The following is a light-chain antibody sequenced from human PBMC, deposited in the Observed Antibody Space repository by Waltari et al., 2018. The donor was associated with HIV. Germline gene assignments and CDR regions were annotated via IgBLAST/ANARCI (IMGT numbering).Light chain of an antibody. CDR1: SPDFGFANY. J-gene: IGLJ3*02. Sequence: QSVLTQPASVSGSPGQSVTISCTGTSPDFGFANYVSWYPQYPGKAPTLIIYEFSSLPSGVSDRVSCAKSGNTASLTISGLQNEDEADYFCTSYTTSDTLRFGGGTKVTVL. V-gene: IGLV2-14*03. CDR2: EFS. CDR3: TSYTTSDTLR.